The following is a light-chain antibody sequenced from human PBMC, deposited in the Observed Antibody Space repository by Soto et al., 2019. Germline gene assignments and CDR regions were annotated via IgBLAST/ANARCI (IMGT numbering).Light chain of an antibody. CDR1: QAVISGY. V-gene: IGKV3-20*01. CDR3: QQYGVPPFN. J-gene: IGKJ2*01. CDR2: GVS. Sequence: EIVLTQSPGALSLSPGEGATLSCRASQAVISGYLAWYQQKPGQVPRLLMYGVSSRPTGISDRFSGSGSGTEFTLTITILEPEDFALYYCQQYGVPPFNFGQGTKLQIK.